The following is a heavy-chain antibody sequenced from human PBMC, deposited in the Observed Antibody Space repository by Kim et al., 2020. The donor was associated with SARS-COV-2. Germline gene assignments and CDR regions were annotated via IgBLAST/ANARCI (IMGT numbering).Heavy chain of an antibody. D-gene: IGHD6-13*01. J-gene: IGHJ3*02. CDR3: AREGISQAFDI. CDR2: T. Sequence: TNYAQKCQGSGTMTRDTSISTAYIELSRLRSDDTAVYYCAREGISQAFDIWGQGTMVTVSS. V-gene: IGHV1-2*02.